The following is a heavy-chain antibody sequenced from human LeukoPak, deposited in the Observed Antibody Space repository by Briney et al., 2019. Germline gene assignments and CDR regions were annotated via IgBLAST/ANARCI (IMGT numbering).Heavy chain of an antibody. CDR3: ARDFGFWSGYSSSDY. Sequence: SETLSLTCTVSGYSISSGYYWGRIRQPPGKGLEWIGSIYHSGSTYYNPSLKSRVTISVDTSKNQFSLKLSSVTAADTAVYYCARDFGFWSGYSSSDYWGQGTLVTVSS. J-gene: IGHJ4*02. CDR2: IYHSGST. D-gene: IGHD3-3*01. CDR1: GYSISSGYY. V-gene: IGHV4-38-2*02.